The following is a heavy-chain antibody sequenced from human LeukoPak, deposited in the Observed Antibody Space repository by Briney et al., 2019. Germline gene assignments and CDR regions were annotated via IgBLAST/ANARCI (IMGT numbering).Heavy chain of an antibody. D-gene: IGHD3-3*01. CDR2: FDPEDGET. V-gene: IGHV1-24*01. CDR1: GYTLTELS. J-gene: IGHJ4*02. Sequence: ASAKVSCKVSGYTLTELSMHWVRQAPGKGLEWMGGFDPEDGETIYAQKFQGRVTMTEDTSTDTAYMELSSLRSEDTAVYYCATDLGRAFWSGHFDYWGQGTLVTVSS. CDR3: ATDLGRAFWSGHFDY.